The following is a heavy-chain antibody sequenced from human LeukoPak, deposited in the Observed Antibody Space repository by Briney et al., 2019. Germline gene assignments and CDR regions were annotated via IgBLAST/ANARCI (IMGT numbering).Heavy chain of an antibody. CDR3: ANGHAPNSIAATGGVDY. CDR2: IYHSGST. J-gene: IGHJ4*02. CDR1: GGSISSGGYY. D-gene: IGHD6-13*01. V-gene: IGHV4-30-2*01. Sequence: SETLSLTCTVSGGSISSGGYYWSWIRQPPGKGLEWIGYIYHSGSTYYNPSLKSRVTISVDRSKNQFSLKLSSVTAADTAVYYCANGHAPNSIAATGGVDYWGQGTLVTVSS.